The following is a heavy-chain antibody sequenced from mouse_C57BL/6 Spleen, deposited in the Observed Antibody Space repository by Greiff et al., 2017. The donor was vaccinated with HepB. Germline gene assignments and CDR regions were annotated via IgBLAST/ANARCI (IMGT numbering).Heavy chain of an antibody. V-gene: IGHV1-64*01. Sequence: QVQLQQPGAELVKPGASVKLSCKASGYTFTSYWMHWVKQRPGQGLEWIGMIHPNSGSTNYNEKFKSKATLTVDKSSSTAYMQLSSLTSEDSAVYYCARREGLLGYFDVWGTGTTVTVSS. J-gene: IGHJ1*03. D-gene: IGHD6-5*01. CDR2: IHPNSGST. CDR1: GYTFTSYW. CDR3: ARREGLLGYFDV.